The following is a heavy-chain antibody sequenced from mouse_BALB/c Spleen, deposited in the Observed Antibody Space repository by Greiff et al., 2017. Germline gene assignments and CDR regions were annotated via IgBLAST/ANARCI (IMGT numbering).Heavy chain of an antibody. V-gene: IGHV2-6-7*01. CDR2: IWGDGST. J-gene: IGHJ2*01. D-gene: IGHD2-2*01. CDR1: GFSLTGYG. Sequence: VQLKESGPGLVAPSQSLSITCTVSGFSLTGYGVNWVRQPPGKGLEWLGMIWGDGSTDYNSALKSRLSISKDNSKSQVFLKMNSLQTDDTARYYCARVYGYDALYFDYWGQGTTLTVSS. CDR3: ARVYGYDALYFDY.